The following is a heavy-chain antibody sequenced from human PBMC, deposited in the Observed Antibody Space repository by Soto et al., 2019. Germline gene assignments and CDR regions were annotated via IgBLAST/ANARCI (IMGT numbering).Heavy chain of an antibody. CDR1: VGIFSNYA. D-gene: IGHD2-21*02. Sequence: QVQLVQSGSEVKKPGSSVKVSCMPSVGIFSNYAFTWLRQAPGQGLDWMGGIFPILGTTNSEQKCQGRIAIDTDESPGTVYMELSSLRSEDTTIYYCATQHNVLLLPNVAHPGKWLNLWGQGTLVKVSS. CDR3: ATQHNVLLLPNVAHPGKWLNL. CDR2: IFPILGTT. J-gene: IGHJ5*02. V-gene: IGHV1-69*19.